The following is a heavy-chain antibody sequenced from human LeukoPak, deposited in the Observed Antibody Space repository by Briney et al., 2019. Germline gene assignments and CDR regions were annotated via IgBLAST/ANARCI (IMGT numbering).Heavy chain of an antibody. CDR3: ARDIQANVDDYGDSEWFDP. CDR1: GFTFSSYS. CDR2: ISSSSSYI. J-gene: IGHJ5*02. Sequence: PGGSLRLSCAASGFTFSSYSMNWVRQAPGKGLEWVSSISSSSSYIYYADSVKGRFTISRDNAKNSLYLQMNSLRAEDTAVYYCARDIQANVDDYGDSEWFDPWGQGTLVTVSS. V-gene: IGHV3-21*01. D-gene: IGHD4-17*01.